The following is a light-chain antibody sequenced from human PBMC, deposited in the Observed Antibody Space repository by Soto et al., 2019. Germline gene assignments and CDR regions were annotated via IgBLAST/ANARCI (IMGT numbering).Light chain of an antibody. Sequence: EIVLTQSPAPLSLSPGERATLSCRASQSVSSYLAWYQQKPAQAPRLLIYDASNRATGIPARFSGSGSGTDFTLTISSLEPEDFAVYYCQQRSNWPLTFGGGTKVEIK. CDR2: DAS. CDR1: QSVSSY. J-gene: IGKJ4*01. V-gene: IGKV3-11*01. CDR3: QQRSNWPLT.